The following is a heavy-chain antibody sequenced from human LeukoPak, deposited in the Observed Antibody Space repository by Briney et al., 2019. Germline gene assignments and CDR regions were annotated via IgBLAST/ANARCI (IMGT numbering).Heavy chain of an antibody. V-gene: IGHV3-30*02. Sequence: GGSLRLSCAASGFTFSSYGMHWVRQAPGKGLEWVAFIRYDGSNKYYADSVKGRFTISRDNSKNTLHLQMNSLRAEDTAVYYCAKDRCSSTSCYGDYWGQGTLVTVSS. CDR1: GFTFSSYG. CDR2: IRYDGSNK. D-gene: IGHD2-2*01. CDR3: AKDRCSSTSCYGDY. J-gene: IGHJ4*02.